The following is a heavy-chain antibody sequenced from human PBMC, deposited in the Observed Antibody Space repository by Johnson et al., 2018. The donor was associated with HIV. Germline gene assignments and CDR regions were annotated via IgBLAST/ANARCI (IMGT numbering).Heavy chain of an antibody. CDR3: ARVREWEGGEVGDAFDI. CDR1: GFTFSSYD. J-gene: IGHJ3*02. CDR2: IGTAGDT. V-gene: IGHV3-13*01. Sequence: EVQLVESGGGLVQPGGSLRLSCAASGFTFSSYDMHWVRQATGKGLEWVSAIGTAGDTYSPGSVKGRFTISRENAKNSLYLQMNSLRAEDTAVYYCARVREWEGGEVGDAFDIWGQGTMVTVSS. D-gene: IGHD1-26*01.